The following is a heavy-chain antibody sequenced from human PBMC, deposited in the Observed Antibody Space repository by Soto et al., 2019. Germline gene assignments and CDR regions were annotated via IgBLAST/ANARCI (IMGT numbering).Heavy chain of an antibody. CDR1: GFTFSDYY. CDR2: ISSSGSTI. V-gene: IGHV3-11*01. D-gene: IGHD2-15*01. CDR3: ARGAVVLAAPYYCYYMDV. Sequence: GGSLRLSCAASGFTFSDYYMSWIRQAPGKGLEWVSYISSSGSTIYYADSVKGRFTISRDNAKNSLYLQLNSRRAEDTAVYYCARGAVVLAAPYYCYYMDVWGKGTTVTVSS. J-gene: IGHJ6*03.